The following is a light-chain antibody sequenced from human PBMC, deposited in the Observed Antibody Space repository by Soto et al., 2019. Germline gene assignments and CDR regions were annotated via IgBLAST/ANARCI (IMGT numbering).Light chain of an antibody. Sequence: QSALTQPASVSGSPGQSITISCTGTSSDIGDSNYVSWYQQHPGKAPKLVIYDVSNRPSGVSNRFSGSKSANTASLTISGPQAEDEADYYCSAFRSSSTSYVFGTATKVTVL. CDR3: SAFRSSSTSYV. V-gene: IGLV2-14*03. J-gene: IGLJ1*01. CDR2: DVS. CDR1: SSDIGDSNY.